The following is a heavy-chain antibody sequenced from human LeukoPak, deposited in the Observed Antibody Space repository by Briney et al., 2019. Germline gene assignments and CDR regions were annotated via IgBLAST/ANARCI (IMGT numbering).Heavy chain of an antibody. J-gene: IGHJ4*02. CDR3: ARSRGYCGGEAQCDFTY. CDR2: ISDHESGSNE. CDR1: GFTFSSYA. V-gene: IGHV3-30-3*01. Sequence: GGSLRLSCAASGFTFSSYAFHWVRQAPGKGLEWVALISDHESGSNEYYAASAKGRFTISRDNSRKTLSLQMNTLRIEDTAVYYCARSRGYCGGEAQCDFTYWGQGTLVTVSS. D-gene: IGHD2-21*01.